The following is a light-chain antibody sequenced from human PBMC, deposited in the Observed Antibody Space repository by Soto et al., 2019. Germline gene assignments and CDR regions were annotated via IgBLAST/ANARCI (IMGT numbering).Light chain of an antibody. Sequence: QSALTQPASVSGSPGQSITISCTGTSSDIGAYNFVSWYQQHPGKAPKLMLYDVNIRPSGVSNRFSGSNAGNTASLTISGLQAEDEADYYCTSWTTSTTMIFGGGTKVTVL. J-gene: IGLJ2*01. V-gene: IGLV2-14*03. CDR2: DVN. CDR1: SSDIGAYNF. CDR3: TSWTTSTTMI.